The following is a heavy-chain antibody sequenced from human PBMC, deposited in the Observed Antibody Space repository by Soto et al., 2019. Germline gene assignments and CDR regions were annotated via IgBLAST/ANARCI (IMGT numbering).Heavy chain of an antibody. CDR3: ASSEYSSSYSFDY. CDR1: GFTFSSYG. D-gene: IGHD6-6*01. Sequence: ESGGGVVQPGRSLRLSCAASGFTFSSYGMHWVRQAPGKGLEWVAVIWYDGSNKYYADSVKGRFTISRDNSKNTLYLQMNSLRAEDTAVYYCASSEYSSSYSFDYWGQGTLVTVSS. V-gene: IGHV3-33*01. CDR2: IWYDGSNK. J-gene: IGHJ4*02.